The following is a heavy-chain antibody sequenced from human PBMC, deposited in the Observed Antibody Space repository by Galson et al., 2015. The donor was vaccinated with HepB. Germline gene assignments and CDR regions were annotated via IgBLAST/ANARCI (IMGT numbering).Heavy chain of an antibody. D-gene: IGHD6-19*01. J-gene: IGHJ6*02. CDR2: IRYDGSNK. V-gene: IGHV3-30*02. CDR1: GFTFRSYG. CDR3: AKDYSSGWYGGLGMDV. Sequence: SLRLSCAASGFTFRSYGMHWVRQAPGKGLEWVAYIRYDGSNKDYGDSVKGRFTISRDNSKNTLFAQMNSLRPEDTAVYYCAKDYSSGWYGGLGMDVWGQGTTVTVSS.